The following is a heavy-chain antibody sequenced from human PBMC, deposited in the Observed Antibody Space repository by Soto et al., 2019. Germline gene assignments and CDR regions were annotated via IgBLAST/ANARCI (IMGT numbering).Heavy chain of an antibody. CDR1: GGSISTDTYY. Sequence: PSETLSLTCTVSGGSISTDTYYWGWIRQPPGKGLEWIGSIYYTGNTYYHPSLKSRVTISVDTSKSQFSLKLSSVTAADTAVYYCAILPINDYGDTELDYWGQGTLVTVSS. CDR3: AILPINDYGDTELDY. J-gene: IGHJ4*02. V-gene: IGHV4-39*07. CDR2: IYYTGNT. D-gene: IGHD4-17*01.